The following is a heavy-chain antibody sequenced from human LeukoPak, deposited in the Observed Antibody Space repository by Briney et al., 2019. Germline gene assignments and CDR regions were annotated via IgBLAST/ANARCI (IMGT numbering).Heavy chain of an antibody. CDR3: ASGYGNGDHGSQYYYYYYGMDV. J-gene: IGHJ6*02. V-gene: IGHV4-34*01. CDR2: IHHSGST. CDR1: GGSFSGYY. D-gene: IGHD4-17*01. Sequence: PSDTLSLTCAVYGGSFSGYYWSWIRQPPGQGLEWIGKIHHSGSTNYNPSLKSRVTISVDTSKNQFSLKLSSVTAADTAVYYCASGYGNGDHGSQYYYYYYGMDVWGQGTTVTVSS.